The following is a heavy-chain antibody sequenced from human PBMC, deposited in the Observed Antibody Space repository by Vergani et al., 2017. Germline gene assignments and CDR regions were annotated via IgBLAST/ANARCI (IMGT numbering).Heavy chain of an antibody. CDR1: GFTVSSNY. J-gene: IGHJ4*02. V-gene: IGHV3-23*01. CDR3: AKDYDFWSGYYVY. D-gene: IGHD3-3*01. CDR2: ISGSGGST. Sequence: EVQLLESGGGLVQPGGSLRLSCAASGFTVSSNYMSWVRQAPGKGLEWVSAISGSGGSTYYADSVKGRFTISRDNSKNTLYLQMNSLRAEDTAVYYCAKDYDFWSGYYVYWGQGTLVTVSS.